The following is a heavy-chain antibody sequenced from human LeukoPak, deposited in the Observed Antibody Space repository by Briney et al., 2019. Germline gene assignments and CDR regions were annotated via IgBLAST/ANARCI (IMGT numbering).Heavy chain of an antibody. D-gene: IGHD1-7*01. J-gene: IGHJ4*02. V-gene: IGHV4-34*01. CDR3: ARSITGTTSFDY. CDR1: GGSFSGYY. CDR2: INHSGST. Sequence: SETLSLTCAVYGGSFSGYYWSWIRQPPGKGLEWIGEINHSGSTNYNPSLKSRVTISVDTSKNQFSLKLSSVTAADTAVYYCARSITGTTSFDYWGQGTLVTVSS.